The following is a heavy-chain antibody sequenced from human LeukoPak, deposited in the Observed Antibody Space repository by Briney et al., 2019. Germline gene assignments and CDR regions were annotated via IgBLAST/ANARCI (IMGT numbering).Heavy chain of an antibody. CDR1: GYTFTSYD. CDR3: ARAPTYVDDAFDI. Sequence: ASVKVSCKASGYTFTSYDINWVRQATGQGLEWMGWMNPNSGNTGYAQKFQGRVTMTRNTSISTAYMELSSLRSEVTAVYYCARAPTYVDDAFDIWGQGTMVTVSS. CDR2: MNPNSGNT. J-gene: IGHJ3*02. V-gene: IGHV1-8*01. D-gene: IGHD3-16*01.